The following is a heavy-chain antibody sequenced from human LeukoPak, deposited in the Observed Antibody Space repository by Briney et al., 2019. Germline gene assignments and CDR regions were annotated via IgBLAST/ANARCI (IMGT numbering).Heavy chain of an antibody. CDR1: GFTFSSFA. Sequence: GGSLRLSCAASGFTFSSFAMSWVRQAPGKGLEWVSAISGSGGSTYYADSVKGRFTISRDNSKNTLYLQMNSLRAEDTAVYYCAKDLDYGGNGDAFDIWGQGTMVTVSS. J-gene: IGHJ3*02. D-gene: IGHD4-23*01. CDR3: AKDLDYGGNGDAFDI. V-gene: IGHV3-23*01. CDR2: ISGSGGST.